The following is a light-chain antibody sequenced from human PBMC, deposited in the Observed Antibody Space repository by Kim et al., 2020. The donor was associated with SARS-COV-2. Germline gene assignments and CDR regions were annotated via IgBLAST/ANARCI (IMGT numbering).Light chain of an antibody. J-gene: IGKJ1*01. CDR2: KAS. Sequence: STLSAYVGASVSITCRASQSISSWLAWYQQKPGKAPKLPIYKASSLESGVPSRFSGSESETEFTLTISSLQPDDFATYYCQQYRTFGQGTKVDIK. V-gene: IGKV1-5*03. CDR3: QQYRT. CDR1: QSISSW.